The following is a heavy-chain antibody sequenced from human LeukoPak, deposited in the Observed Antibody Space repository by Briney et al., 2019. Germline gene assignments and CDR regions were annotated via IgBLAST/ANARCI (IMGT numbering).Heavy chain of an antibody. D-gene: IGHD3-3*01. CDR3: ARAYDFWSGYYFLFDY. CDR2: INPSGDST. CDR1: GGTFSSYA. V-gene: IGHV1-46*01. J-gene: IGHJ4*02. Sequence: WASVKVSCKASGGTFSSYAISWVRQAPGQGLEWMGIINPSGDSTSYAQKFQGRVTMTRDTSTSTVYMELSSLRSEDTAVYYCARAYDFWSGYYFLFDYWGQGTLVTVSS.